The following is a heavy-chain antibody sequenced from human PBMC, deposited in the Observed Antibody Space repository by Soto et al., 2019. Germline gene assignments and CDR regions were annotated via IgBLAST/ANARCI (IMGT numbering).Heavy chain of an antibody. CDR2: ISGSGGST. J-gene: IGHJ3*02. CDR1: GFTFSSYA. V-gene: IGHV3-23*01. CDR3: AKDEHRRHQYCSGGSCYSGAFDI. D-gene: IGHD2-15*01. Sequence: GGSLRLSCAASGFTFSSYAMSWVRQAPVKGLEWVSAISGSGGSTYYADSVKGRFTISRDNSKNTLYLQMNSLRAEDTAVYYCAKDEHRRHQYCSGGSCYSGAFDIWGQGTMVTVSS.